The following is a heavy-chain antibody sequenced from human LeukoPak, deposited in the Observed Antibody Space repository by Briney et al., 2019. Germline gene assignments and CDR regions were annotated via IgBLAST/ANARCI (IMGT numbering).Heavy chain of an antibody. CDR2: ISAVFANT. CDR1: GFTFDIYV. Sequence: PGGSLRLSCAASGFTFDIYVMAWFRQAPGKGLEWVSTISAVFANTYPADSVKGRFTISRDNSKSTLYLQMNSLRAEDTAVYYCARAWALLPNLYYYGMDVWGQGTTVTVSS. CDR3: ARAWALLPNLYYYGMDV. J-gene: IGHJ6*02. V-gene: IGHV3-23*01. D-gene: IGHD1-26*01.